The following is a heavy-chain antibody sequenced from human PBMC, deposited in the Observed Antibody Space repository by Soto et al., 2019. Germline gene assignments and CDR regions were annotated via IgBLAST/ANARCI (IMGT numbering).Heavy chain of an antibody. J-gene: IGHJ6*02. CDR2: INPNSGGT. CDR3: ARDFDFWSGYYGMDV. D-gene: IGHD3-3*01. Sequence: ASVKVSCKASGYTFTGYYMHWVRQAPGQGLEWMGWINPNSGGTNYAQKSQGWVTMTRDTSISTAYMELSRLRSDDTAVYYCARDFDFWSGYYGMDVWGQGTTVTVSS. V-gene: IGHV1-2*04. CDR1: GYTFTGYY.